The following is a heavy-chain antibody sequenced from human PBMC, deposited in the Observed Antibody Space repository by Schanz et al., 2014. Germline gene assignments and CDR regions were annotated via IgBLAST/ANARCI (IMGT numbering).Heavy chain of an antibody. J-gene: IGHJ6*02. V-gene: IGHV3-11*06. CDR2: ISSGSSYA. Sequence: VQLVESGGGLVQPGRSLRLSCTASGFTFSDYAMSWFRQAPGKGLEWVSDISSGSSYANYADSVKGRFTISRDNAKNSLYLQMNSLRVEDTAVYYCARDTSYGMDVWGQGTTVTDSS. CDR3: ARDTSYGMDV. CDR1: GFTFSDYA.